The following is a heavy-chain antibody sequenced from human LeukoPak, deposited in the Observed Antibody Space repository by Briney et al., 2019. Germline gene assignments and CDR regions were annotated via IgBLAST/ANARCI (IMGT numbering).Heavy chain of an antibody. CDR3: ARDMTTVTTCLDY. J-gene: IGHJ4*02. D-gene: IGHD4-17*01. V-gene: IGHV3-30*02. CDR1: GFTFSSYG. CDR2: IRYDGSNK. Sequence: PGGSLRLSCAASGFTFSSYGMHWVRQAPGKGLEWVAFIRYDGSNKYYADSVKGRFTISRDNSKNTLYLQMNSLRAEDTAVYYCARDMTTVTTCLDYWGQGTLVTVSP.